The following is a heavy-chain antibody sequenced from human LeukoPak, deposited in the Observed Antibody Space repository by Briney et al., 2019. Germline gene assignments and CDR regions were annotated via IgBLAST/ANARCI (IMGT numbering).Heavy chain of an antibody. CDR3: AREITSGVYLLDY. CDR1: GGSIIIYY. J-gene: IGHJ4*02. Sequence: SETLSLTCTVSGGSIIIYYWNWIRQPAGKGLEWIGRVYSSGSTNYNPSLKSRVTMSVDTSKIHFSLKVSSVTAADTAVYFCAREITSGVYLLDYWGQGILVTVSS. D-gene: IGHD2-15*01. CDR2: VYSSGST. V-gene: IGHV4-4*07.